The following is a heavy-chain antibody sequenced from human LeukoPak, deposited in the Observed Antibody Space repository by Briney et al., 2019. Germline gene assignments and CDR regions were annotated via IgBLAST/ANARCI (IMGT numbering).Heavy chain of an antibody. CDR3: ARDYAGTSRSRFDP. CDR1: GDSINNYY. J-gene: IGHJ5*02. D-gene: IGHD4-23*01. CDR2: IYYSGST. Sequence: SETLSLTCTVSGDSINNYYWSWIRQPPGKGLEWIGYIYYSGSTTYSPSLKSRVTISVDTSKNQCSRKLSSVTAADTALYYCARDYAGTSRSRFDPWGQGTLVTVSS. V-gene: IGHV4-59*01.